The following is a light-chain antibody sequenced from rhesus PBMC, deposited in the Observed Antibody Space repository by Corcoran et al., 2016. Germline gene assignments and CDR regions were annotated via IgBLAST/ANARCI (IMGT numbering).Light chain of an antibody. CDR1: SSDIGGYNY. Sequence: QSAPTRPPSVSGSPGQSVTISCTGTSSDIGGYNYVSWYQQHPGKGPKLMIYDVSKRPSGVSDRFSGSKSGHTASLTISGLPAENEADYFCWSDTTSSTLLFGGGTRLTVL. CDR2: DVS. V-gene: IGLV2S7*01. CDR3: WSDTTSSTLL. J-gene: IGLJ3*01.